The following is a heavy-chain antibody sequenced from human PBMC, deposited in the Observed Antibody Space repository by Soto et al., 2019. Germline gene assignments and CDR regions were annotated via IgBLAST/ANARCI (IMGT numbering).Heavy chain of an antibody. Sequence: QVQLQQWGAGLLKPSETLSLTCAVYGGSFSGYQWSWIRQTPGKGLEWIGEINDSGNINFNPSLKSRVTLLLDPAKKQISLKLSSVAAADSAVYYCARGLILWFGELSRRGGYYYYMDVWGKGTTVTVSS. CDR3: ARGLILWFGELSRRGGYYYYMDV. D-gene: IGHD3-10*01. CDR2: INDSGNI. V-gene: IGHV4-34*01. CDR1: GGSFSGYQ. J-gene: IGHJ6*03.